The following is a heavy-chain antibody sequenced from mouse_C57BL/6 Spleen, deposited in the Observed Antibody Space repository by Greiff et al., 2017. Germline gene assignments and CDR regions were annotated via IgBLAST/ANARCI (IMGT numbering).Heavy chain of an antibody. CDR1: GYSITSGYY. V-gene: IGHV3-6*01. D-gene: IGHD2-12*01. CDR2: ITYDGSN. J-gene: IGHJ4*01. Sequence: EVQLQQSGPGLVKPSQSLSLTCSVTGYSITSGYYWNWIRQFPGNKLEWMGYITYDGSNNFNPSLKNRNSITRDTSKNQFFLKLNSVTTEDTATYYCARYRTDWYYAMDYWGQGTSGTVSS. CDR3: ARYRTDWYYAMDY.